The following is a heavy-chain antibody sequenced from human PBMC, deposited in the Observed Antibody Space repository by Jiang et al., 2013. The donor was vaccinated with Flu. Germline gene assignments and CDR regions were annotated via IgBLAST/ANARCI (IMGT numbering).Heavy chain of an antibody. CDR3: ARDRYHYGDYDLDY. CDR2: ISYDGSNK. CDR1: GFTFSSYA. V-gene: IGHV3-30*01. D-gene: IGHD4-17*01. Sequence: VQLLESGGGVVQPGRSLRLSCAASGFTFSSYAMHWVRQAPGKGLEWVAVISYDGSNKYYADSVKGRFTISRDNSKNTLYLQMNSLRAEDTAVYYCARDRYHYGDYDLDYWGQGTLVTVSS. J-gene: IGHJ4*02.